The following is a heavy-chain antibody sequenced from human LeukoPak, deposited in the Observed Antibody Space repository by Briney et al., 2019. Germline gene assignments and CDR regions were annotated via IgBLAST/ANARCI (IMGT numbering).Heavy chain of an antibody. CDR3: ARVQRGIAVALDY. D-gene: IGHD6-19*01. V-gene: IGHV3-48*03. CDR2: ISTTGSSI. J-gene: IGHJ4*02. CDR1: GFMFNNYA. Sequence: GGSLRLSCAASGFMFNNYAMNWVRQAPGKGLEWVSYISTTGSSIYYADSVKGRFTTSRDNVKNLLYLQMNSLRAEDTAVYYCARVQRGIAVALDYWGQGTLATVSS.